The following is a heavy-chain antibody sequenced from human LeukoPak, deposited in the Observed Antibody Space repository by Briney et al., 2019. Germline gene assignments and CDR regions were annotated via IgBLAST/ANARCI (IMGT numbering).Heavy chain of an antibody. CDR3: AKDGGGEKDAFDI. V-gene: IGHV3-33*06. CDR2: IWYDGSNK. D-gene: IGHD4-17*01. CDR1: GFTFSSYG. Sequence: PGGSLRLSCAASGFTFSSYGMHWVRQAPGKGLEWVAVIWYDGSNKYYADSVKGRFTISRDNSKNTLYLQMNSLRAEDTAVYYCAKDGGGEKDAFDIWGQGTMVTVSS. J-gene: IGHJ3*02.